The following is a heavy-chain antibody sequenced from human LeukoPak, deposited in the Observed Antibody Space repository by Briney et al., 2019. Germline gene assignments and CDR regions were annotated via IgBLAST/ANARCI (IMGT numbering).Heavy chain of an antibody. Sequence: GGSLRLSCAASGFTFSSYGMHWVRQAPGKGLEWVAFIRYDGSNKYYADSVKGRFTISRDNSKNSLYLQLNSLRAEDTAVYYCARADWGSVDYWGQGTLVTVSS. CDR2: IRYDGSNK. V-gene: IGHV3-30*02. J-gene: IGHJ4*02. CDR1: GFTFSSYG. D-gene: IGHD7-27*01. CDR3: ARADWGSVDY.